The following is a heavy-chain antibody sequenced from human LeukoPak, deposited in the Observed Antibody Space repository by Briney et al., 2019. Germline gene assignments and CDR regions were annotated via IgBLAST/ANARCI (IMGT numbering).Heavy chain of an antibody. CDR3: ARALGGILWFGEPQTYYFDY. J-gene: IGHJ4*02. Sequence: PSETLSLTCAVYGGSFSGYYWSWIRQPPGKWLEWIGEITHSGSTNYNPSLKSRVTISVDTSKNQFSLKLSSVTAADTAVYYCARALGGILWFGEPQTYYFDYWRQGTLVTVSS. CDR1: GGSFSGYY. V-gene: IGHV4-34*01. CDR2: ITHSGST. D-gene: IGHD3-10*01.